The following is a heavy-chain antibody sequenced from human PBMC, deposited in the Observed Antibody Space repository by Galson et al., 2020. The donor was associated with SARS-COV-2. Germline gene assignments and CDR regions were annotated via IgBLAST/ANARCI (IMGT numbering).Heavy chain of an antibody. Sequence: SQTLSLTCTVSGGSISSSSYYWGWIRQPPGKGLEWIGSIYYSGSTYYNPSLKSRVTISVDTSKNQFSLKLSSVTAADTAVYYCARDRQLIRYYYDSSGSSFDYWGQGTLVTVSS. J-gene: IGHJ4*02. CDR3: ARDRQLIRYYYDSSGSSFDY. D-gene: IGHD3-22*01. CDR1: GGSISSSSYY. CDR2: IYYSGST. V-gene: IGHV4-39*07.